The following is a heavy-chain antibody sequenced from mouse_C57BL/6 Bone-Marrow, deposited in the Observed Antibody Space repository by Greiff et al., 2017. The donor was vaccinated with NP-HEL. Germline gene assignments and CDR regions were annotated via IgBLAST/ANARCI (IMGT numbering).Heavy chain of an antibody. CDR2: INPSSGYT. CDR1: GYTFTSYC. Sequence: QVQLQQSGAELAKPGASVKLSCKASGYTFTSYCMHWVKQRPGQGLEWIGYINPSSGYTKYNQKFKDKATLTADKSSSTAYMQLSSLTYEDSAVYYCASSDYYGSSYEGYWYFVVGGTGTTVTVSS. CDR3: ASSDYYGSSYEGYWYFVV. J-gene: IGHJ1*03. D-gene: IGHD1-1*01. V-gene: IGHV1-7*01.